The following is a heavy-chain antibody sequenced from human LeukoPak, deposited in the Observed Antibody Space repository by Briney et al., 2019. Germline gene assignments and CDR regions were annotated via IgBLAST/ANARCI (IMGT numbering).Heavy chain of an antibody. D-gene: IGHD2-2*01. V-gene: IGHV3-23*01. Sequence: GGSLRLSCAASGFTFGSYAMSWVRQAPGKGLEWVSAISGSGGSTYYADSVKGRFTISRDNSKNTLYLQMNSLRAEDTAVYYRAKIPPPNIVVVPAAIDYWGQGTLVTVSS. J-gene: IGHJ4*02. CDR2: ISGSGGST. CDR3: AKIPPPNIVVVPAAIDY. CDR1: GFTFGSYA.